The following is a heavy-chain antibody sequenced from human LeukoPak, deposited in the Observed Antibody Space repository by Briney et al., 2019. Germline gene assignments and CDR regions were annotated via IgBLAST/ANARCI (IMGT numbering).Heavy chain of an antibody. CDR1: GFTFSSYA. Sequence: GGSLRLSCAPSGFTFSSYAMSWVRDPPGKGLECVLGISGSVGSTYHADSVRGRFPNSRVNAKNTLFLQMDSLRAEHPAGYYCARGVNTIYAVHDYWGRGALVTVSS. V-gene: IGHV3-23*01. D-gene: IGHD3-10*01. J-gene: IGHJ4*02. CDR3: ARGVNTIYAVHDY. CDR2: ISGSVGST.